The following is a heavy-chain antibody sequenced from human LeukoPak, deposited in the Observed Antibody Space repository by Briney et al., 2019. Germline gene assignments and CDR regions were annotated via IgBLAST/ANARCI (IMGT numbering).Heavy chain of an antibody. V-gene: IGHV4-39*07. D-gene: IGHD2-21*01. J-gene: IGHJ3*02. CDR1: GGSINRSTYY. Sequence: SETLSLTCTVSGGSINRSTYYWGWIRQPPGKGLEWIASIYYSGNTYDNPSLKSRVTISVDTSKNQFSLKLSSVTAADTAVYYCARSGDPGAFDIWGQGTMVTVSS. CDR2: IYYSGNT. CDR3: ARSGDPGAFDI.